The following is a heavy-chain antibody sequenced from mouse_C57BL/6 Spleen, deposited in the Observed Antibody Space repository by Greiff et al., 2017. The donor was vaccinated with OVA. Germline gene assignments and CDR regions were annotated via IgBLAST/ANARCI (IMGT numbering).Heavy chain of an antibody. J-gene: IGHJ4*01. CDR2: ISYDGSN. Sequence: EVKLQQSGPGLVKPSQSLSLTCSVTGYSITSGYYWNWIRQFPGNKLEWMGYISYDGSNNYNPSLKNRISITRDTSKNQFFLKLNSVTTEDTATYYCASITTVVAGDYAMDYWGQGTSVTVSS. V-gene: IGHV3-6*01. CDR3: ASITTVVAGDYAMDY. CDR1: GYSITSGYY. D-gene: IGHD1-1*01.